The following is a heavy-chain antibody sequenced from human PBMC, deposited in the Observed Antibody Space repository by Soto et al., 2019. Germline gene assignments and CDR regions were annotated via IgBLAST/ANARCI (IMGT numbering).Heavy chain of an antibody. CDR1: GGSISSYY. CDR3: ARMNYYDTSGYPFDY. Sequence: SETLSLTCTVSGGSISSYYWSWIRQPPGKGLEWIGYIYFRGTTNYNPSLKSRVTMSADTSKNQFSLKLNSVTAAGTAVYYCARMNYYDTSGYPFDYWGQGMMVTVS. D-gene: IGHD3-22*01. V-gene: IGHV4-59*01. J-gene: IGHJ4*02. CDR2: IYFRGTT.